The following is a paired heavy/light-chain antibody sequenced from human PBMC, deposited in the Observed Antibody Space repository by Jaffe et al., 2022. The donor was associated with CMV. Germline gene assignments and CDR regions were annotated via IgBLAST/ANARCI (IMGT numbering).Light chain of an antibody. V-gene: IGLV2-8*01. Sequence: QSALTQPPSASGSPGQSVTISCTGTSSDVGGYNYVSWYQQHPGRAPKLMIYDVIKRPSGVPDRFSGSKSGNTASLTVSGLQAEDEADYYCSSYAYTNNQNWVFGGGTKLTVL. CDR3: SSYAYTNNQNWV. CDR1: SSDVGGYNY. CDR2: DVI. J-gene: IGLJ3*02.
Heavy chain of an antibody. CDR3: ARKPSYCGDHCYPGDGFDI. Sequence: QVQLQESGPGLVRPSETLSLTCTVSGGSFGTNYWSWIRQPPGKGLEWIGYVYYTGSTTYSPSLKSRVTISLDTSKNQFSLKVSSVTAADTALYYCARKPSYCGDHCYPGDGFDIWGQGTVVTVSS. CDR1: GGSFGTNY. CDR2: VYYTGST. J-gene: IGHJ3*02. V-gene: IGHV4-59*08. D-gene: IGHD2-21*01.